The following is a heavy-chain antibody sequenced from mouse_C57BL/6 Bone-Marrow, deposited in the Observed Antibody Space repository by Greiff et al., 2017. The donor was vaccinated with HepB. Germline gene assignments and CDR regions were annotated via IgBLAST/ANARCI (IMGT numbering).Heavy chain of an antibody. CDR1: GYKFTDYY. V-gene: IGHV1-19*01. CDR2: INPYNGGT. J-gene: IGHJ2*01. CDR3: AREGYYDYYYFDY. Sequence: EVQLQQSGPVLVKPGASVKMSCKASGYKFTDYYMNWVKQSHGKSLEWIGVINPYNGGTSYNQKFKGKATLTVDKSSSTAYMELNSLTSEDSAVYYCAREGYYDYYYFDYWGQGTTLTVSS. D-gene: IGHD2-4*01.